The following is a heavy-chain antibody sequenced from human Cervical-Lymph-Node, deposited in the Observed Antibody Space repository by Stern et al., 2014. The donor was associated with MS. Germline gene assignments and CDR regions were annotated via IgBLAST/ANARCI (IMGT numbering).Heavy chain of an antibody. CDR1: GFTFSTYA. Sequence: EVQLVESGGGVVQPGGSLRLSCGASGFTFSTYAMTWVRQAPGKGLEWLSTISNGGVTYYAGSVKGRFTISRDNSKNTLYLQMSNLRAEDTALYYCAKDRVSGWYSGLDVWGQGTTVTVSS. J-gene: IGHJ6*02. D-gene: IGHD6-19*01. CDR3: AKDRVSGWYSGLDV. V-gene: IGHV3-23*04. CDR2: ISNGGVT.